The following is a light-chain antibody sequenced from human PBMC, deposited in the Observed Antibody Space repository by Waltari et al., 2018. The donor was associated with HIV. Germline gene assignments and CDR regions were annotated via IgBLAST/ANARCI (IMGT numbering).Light chain of an antibody. V-gene: IGLV2-8*01. CDR2: EAN. CDR1: SSDVGGYEY. CDR3: ASYGDTNRVL. Sequence: QSALTQPPSASGSLGQSVTISCTGTSSDVGGYEYVSCYQQHPDKAPKLIIYEANKRPSGVPDRFSGSKSDNTASLTVAGLQDDDEAHYYCASYGDTNRVLFGGGTRVTVL. J-gene: IGLJ6*01.